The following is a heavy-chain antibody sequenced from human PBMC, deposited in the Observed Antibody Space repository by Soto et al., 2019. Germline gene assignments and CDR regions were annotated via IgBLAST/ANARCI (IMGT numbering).Heavy chain of an antibody. CDR3: ARDGSQITFLRYFDCLPLNQLAL. V-gene: IGHV1-58*02. CDR1: GFTFTSSA. J-gene: IGHJ1*01. D-gene: IGHD3-9*01. CDR2: IVVGSGNT. Sequence: SVKVSCKASGFTFTSSAMQWVRQARGQRLEWIGWIVVGSGNTNYAQKFQERVTITRDMSTSTAYMELSSLRSEDTAVYYCARDGSQITFLRYFDCLPLNQLALRGQRTLVT.